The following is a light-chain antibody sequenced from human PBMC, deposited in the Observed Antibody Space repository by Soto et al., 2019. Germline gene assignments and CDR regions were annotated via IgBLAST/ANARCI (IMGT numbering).Light chain of an antibody. V-gene: IGLV1-47*01. Sequence: QPVLTQPPSASGTPGQRVTISCSGSSSNIGGNNVYWYQQYPGMAPKLLMYWSDQRPPGVPDRFSGSKSGNTASLAISGLRSDDEADYYCSARDDILSVVVFGGGTKLTVL. CDR2: WSD. CDR3: SARDDILSVVV. CDR1: SSNIGGNN. J-gene: IGLJ2*01.